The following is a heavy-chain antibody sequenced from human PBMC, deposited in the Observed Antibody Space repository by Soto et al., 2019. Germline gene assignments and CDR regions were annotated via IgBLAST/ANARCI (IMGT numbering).Heavy chain of an antibody. Sequence: EVQLVESGGGLVQPGGSLRLSCAASGFTFSSYSMNWVRQAPGKGLEWVSYISSSSSTIYYADSVKGRFTISRDNAKNSRYLQMNCLRDEDTAVYYCARGGKPLNWFDPWGQGTLVTVSS. CDR1: GFTFSSYS. V-gene: IGHV3-48*02. CDR3: ARGGKPLNWFDP. CDR2: ISSSSSTI. J-gene: IGHJ5*02.